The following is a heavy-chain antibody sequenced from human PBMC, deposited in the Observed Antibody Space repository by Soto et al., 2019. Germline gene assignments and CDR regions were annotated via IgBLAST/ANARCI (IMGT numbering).Heavy chain of an antibody. CDR2: IIASALST. Sequence: GGSLRPSCAASGFTFSTYFMSWVRQAPGKGLEWVSSIIASALSTYYADSVKGRFTTSSKNSKDALYLKMNSLGAEDTAVYYCARNSEYDFWSGYLYWGQGTLVTVSS. J-gene: IGHJ4*02. CDR1: GFTFSTYF. D-gene: IGHD3-3*01. V-gene: IGHV3-23*01. CDR3: ARNSEYDFWSGYLY.